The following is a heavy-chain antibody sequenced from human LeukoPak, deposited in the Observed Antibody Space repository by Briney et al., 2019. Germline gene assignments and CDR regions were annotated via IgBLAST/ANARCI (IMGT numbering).Heavy chain of an antibody. CDR3: ARGRSGIDAFDI. CDR1: GGSISSYY. V-gene: IGHV3-11*04. D-gene: IGHD3-10*01. CDR2: ISSSGSTI. Sequence: LSLTCTVSGGSISSYYWSWIRQPPGKGLEWVSYISSSGSTIYYADSVKGRFTISRDNAKNSLYLQMNSLRAEDTAVYYCARGRSGIDAFDIWGQGTMVTVSS. J-gene: IGHJ3*02.